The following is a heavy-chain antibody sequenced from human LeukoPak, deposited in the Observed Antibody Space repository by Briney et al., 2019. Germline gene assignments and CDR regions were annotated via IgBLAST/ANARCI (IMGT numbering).Heavy chain of an antibody. V-gene: IGHV4-4*02. Sequence: PSGTLSLTCGASGGSISTTNWWTWVRQPPGEGLEWIGEVHLSGRTHYNPSLESRDTMSVDMSENHISLRLTSVTAADTAVYYCAREGGPYRPLDYSGQGTLVTVSS. CDR3: AREGGPYRPLDY. CDR1: GGSISTTNW. J-gene: IGHJ4*02. CDR2: VHLSGRT.